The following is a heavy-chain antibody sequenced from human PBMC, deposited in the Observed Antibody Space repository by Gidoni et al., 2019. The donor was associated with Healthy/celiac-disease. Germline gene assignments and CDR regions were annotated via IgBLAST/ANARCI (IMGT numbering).Heavy chain of an antibody. D-gene: IGHD6-19*01. V-gene: IGHV3-21*01. J-gene: IGHJ5*02. CDR3: ARDWGVAGIRWFDP. CDR2: ISSSSSYI. Sequence: EVQLVESGGGLVKPGGSLRLSCAASGFTFSSYSMNWVRQAPGKGLEWVSSISSSSSYIYYADSVKGRFTISRDNAKNSLYLQMNSLRAEDTAVYYCARDWGVAGIRWFDPWGQGTLVTVSS. CDR1: GFTFSSYS.